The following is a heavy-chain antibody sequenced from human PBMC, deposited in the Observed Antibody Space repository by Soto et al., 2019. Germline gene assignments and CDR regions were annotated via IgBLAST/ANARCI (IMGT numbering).Heavy chain of an antibody. CDR2: IIPIFGTA. J-gene: IGHJ5*02. CDR1: GCTVSSYA. Sequence: SVKVSCKASGCTVSSYAISCVRRAPGQVLEWMGGIIPIFGTANYAQKFQGRVTITADESTSTAYMELSSLRSEDTAVYYCASGGGCSSTSCPNWFDPWGQGTLVTVSS. CDR3: ASGGGCSSTSCPNWFDP. V-gene: IGHV1-69*13. D-gene: IGHD2-2*01.